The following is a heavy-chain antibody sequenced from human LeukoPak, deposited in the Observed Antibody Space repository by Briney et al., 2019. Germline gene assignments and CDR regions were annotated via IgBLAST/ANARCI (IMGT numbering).Heavy chain of an antibody. Sequence: GGSLRLSCAASGFTFISYAMSWVRQAPVKGLEWVSIISGSGGSTYYADSVKGRFTISRDNSKNTLYLQMNSLRAEDTAVYYCAKGYGSGSYWIYYFDYWGQGTLVTVSS. D-gene: IGHD3-10*01. CDR2: ISGSGGST. J-gene: IGHJ4*02. CDR1: GFTFISYA. CDR3: AKGYGSGSYWIYYFDY. V-gene: IGHV3-23*01.